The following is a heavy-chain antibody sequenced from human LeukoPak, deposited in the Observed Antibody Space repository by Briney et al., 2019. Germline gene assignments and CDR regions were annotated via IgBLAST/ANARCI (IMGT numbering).Heavy chain of an antibody. Sequence: QSGGSLRLSCAASGFTFSSYWMSWVRQAPGKGLEWVANIKQDGSEKYYVDSVKGRFTISRDNAKNSLYLQMNSLRAEDTAVYHCAREEIFGVVTDYWYFDLWGRGTLVTVSS. CDR2: IKQDGSEK. V-gene: IGHV3-7*01. D-gene: IGHD3-3*01. CDR3: AREEIFGVVTDYWYFDL. J-gene: IGHJ2*01. CDR1: GFTFSSYW.